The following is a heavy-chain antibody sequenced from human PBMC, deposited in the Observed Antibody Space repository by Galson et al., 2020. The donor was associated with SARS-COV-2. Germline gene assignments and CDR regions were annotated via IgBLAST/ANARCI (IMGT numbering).Heavy chain of an antibody. CDR1: GGSFSGYY. J-gene: IGHJ4*02. V-gene: IGHV4-34*01. CDR3: ARWGGDGYDY. D-gene: IGHD3-16*01. CDR2: INHSGST. Sequence: LETLSLTCAVYGGSFSGYYWSWIRQPPGKGLEWIGEINHSGSTNYNPSLKSRVTISVDTSKNQFSLKLSSVTAADTAVYYCARWGGDGYDYWGQGTLVTVSS.